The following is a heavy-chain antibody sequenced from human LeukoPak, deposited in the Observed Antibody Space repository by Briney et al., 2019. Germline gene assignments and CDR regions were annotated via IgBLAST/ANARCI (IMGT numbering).Heavy chain of an antibody. D-gene: IGHD7-27*01. J-gene: IGHJ4*02. CDR3: ARGHWGLDS. Sequence: GGSLRLSCAASGFTFSDNYMSWIRQAPGKGLEWVSYISSSGSIYYADSVKGRFTLSRDNARNSLYLQMNSLRAEDTAVYYCARGHWGLDSWGQGTLVSVSS. V-gene: IGHV3-11*04. CDR1: GFTFSDNY. CDR2: ISSSGSI.